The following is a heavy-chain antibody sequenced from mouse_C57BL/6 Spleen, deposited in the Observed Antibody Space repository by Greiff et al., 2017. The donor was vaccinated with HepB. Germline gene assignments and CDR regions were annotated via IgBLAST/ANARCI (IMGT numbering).Heavy chain of an antibody. CDR1: GFNINDYY. D-gene: IGHD2-4*01. CDR2: IDPEDGDT. V-gene: IGHV14-1*01. CDR3: TTDPYDDDLAY. Sequence: VQLQQSGAELVRPGASVKLSCTASGFNINDYYMHWVKQRPEQGLEWIGRIDPEDGDTDYAPKFQGKATRTADTSSNTAYLQLSSLTSEDTAVYYCTTDPYDDDLAYWGQGTLVTVSA. J-gene: IGHJ3*01.